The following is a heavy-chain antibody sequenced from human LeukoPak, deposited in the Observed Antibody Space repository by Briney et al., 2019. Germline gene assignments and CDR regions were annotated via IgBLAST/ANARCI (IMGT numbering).Heavy chain of an antibody. D-gene: IGHD2-2*01. Sequence: GGSLRLSCAASGFTFSSYGMHWVRQAPGKGLGWVAVISYDGSNKYYADSVKGRFTISRDNSKNTLYLQMNSLRAEDTAVYYCAKDGYCSSTSCLVYYYGMDVWGQGTTVTVSS. CDR2: ISYDGSNK. CDR3: AKDGYCSSTSCLVYYYGMDV. J-gene: IGHJ6*02. V-gene: IGHV3-30*18. CDR1: GFTFSSYG.